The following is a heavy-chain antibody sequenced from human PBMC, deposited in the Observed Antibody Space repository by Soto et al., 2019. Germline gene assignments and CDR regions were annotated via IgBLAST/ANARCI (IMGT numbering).Heavy chain of an antibody. CDR3: ARQIFHYYGSGSHSISWFDP. CDR1: GGSFSSGSYY. V-gene: IGHV4-39*01. Sequence: QLQLQESGPGLVKPSETLSLSCTVSGGSFSSGSYYWGWIRQPPGKGLEWIGSIYYSGSTYYNPSLKSRVSISVDTSKNQFSLKLSSVTAADTAVYYCARQIFHYYGSGSHSISWFDPWGQGTLVTVSS. J-gene: IGHJ5*02. D-gene: IGHD3-10*01. CDR2: IYYSGST.